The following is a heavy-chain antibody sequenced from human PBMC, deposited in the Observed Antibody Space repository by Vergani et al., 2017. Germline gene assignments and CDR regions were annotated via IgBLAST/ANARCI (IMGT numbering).Heavy chain of an antibody. CDR3: ARAVAVAGRYWYFDL. CDR2: IRYDGSNK. Sequence: QVQLVESGGGVVQPGRSLRLSRAASGFTLSSYGMHWVRQAPGKGLEWVTVIRYDGSNKYYADSVKGRFTVSRDNSKNTLYLQMNSLRVEDTAVYYCARAVAVAGRYWYFDLWGHGTLVTVSS. J-gene: IGHJ2*01. V-gene: IGHV3-33*01. CDR1: GFTLSSYG. D-gene: IGHD6-19*01.